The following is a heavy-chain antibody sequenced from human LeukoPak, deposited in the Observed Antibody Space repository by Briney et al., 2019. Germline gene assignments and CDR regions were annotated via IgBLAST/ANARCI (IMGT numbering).Heavy chain of an antibody. CDR3: AKTMIVVVKGSFDY. J-gene: IGHJ4*02. Sequence: GGPLRLSCAASGFTFSSYAMSWVRQAPGKGLEWVSAISGSGGSTYYADSVKGRFTISRDNSKNTLYLQMNSLRAEDTAVYYCAKTMIVVVKGSFDYWGQGTLVTVSS. D-gene: IGHD3-22*01. V-gene: IGHV3-23*01. CDR1: GFTFSSYA. CDR2: ISGSGGST.